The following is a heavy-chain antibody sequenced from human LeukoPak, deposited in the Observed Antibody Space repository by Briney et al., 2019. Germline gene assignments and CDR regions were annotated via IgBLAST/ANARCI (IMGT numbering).Heavy chain of an antibody. CDR2: INPNSGAT. D-gene: IGHD6-19*01. J-gene: IGHJ4*02. Sequence: ASVKVSCKASGFTFTDYYMHWVRQAPGQGLEWVGWINPNSGATAYAQQFQGRVTVTRDTPINTAYMDLSMLTPDDTAMYYCAREASGWYAYWGQGTLVTVSS. V-gene: IGHV1-2*02. CDR3: AREASGWYAY. CDR1: GFTFTDYY.